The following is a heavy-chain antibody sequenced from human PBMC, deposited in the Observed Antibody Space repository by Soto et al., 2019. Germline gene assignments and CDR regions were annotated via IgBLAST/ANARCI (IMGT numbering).Heavy chain of an antibody. V-gene: IGHV4-59*01. CDR2: IYYSGST. CDR1: GGSISSYY. Sequence: SETLSLTCTVSGGSISSYYWSWIRQPPGKGLEWIGYIYYSGSTNYNPSLKSRVTISVDTSKNQFSLKLSSVTAADTAVYYCAREAPSVMVAVAEESAFDIWGQGTMVTVSS. D-gene: IGHD6-19*01. CDR3: AREAPSVMVAVAEESAFDI. J-gene: IGHJ3*02.